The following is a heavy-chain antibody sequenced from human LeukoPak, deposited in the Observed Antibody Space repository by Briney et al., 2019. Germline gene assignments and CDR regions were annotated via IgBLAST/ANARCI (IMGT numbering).Heavy chain of an antibody. J-gene: IGHJ4*02. CDR2: INHSGCT. D-gene: IGHD5-12*01. CDR3: ARYVDIVATIPYYFDY. Sequence: SETLSLTCAVYGGSFSGYYWSWIRQPPGKGLEWIGEINHSGCTNYNPSLKSRVTISVDTSKNQFSLKLSSVTAADTAVYYCARYVDIVATIPYYFDYWGQGTLVTVSS. V-gene: IGHV4-34*01. CDR1: GGSFSGYY.